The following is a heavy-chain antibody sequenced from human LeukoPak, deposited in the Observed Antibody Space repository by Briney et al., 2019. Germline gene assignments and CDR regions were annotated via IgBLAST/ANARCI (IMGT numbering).Heavy chain of an antibody. D-gene: IGHD2-2*02. CDR2: INHSGST. Sequence: SSETLSLTCAVYGGSFSGYYWSWIRQPPGKGLEWIGEINHSGSTNYNPSLKSRVTISVDTSKNQFSLKLSSVTAADTAVYYCARTRPDIVIVPAAISQRGYYYYYYYMGVWGKGTTVTVSS. V-gene: IGHV4-34*01. CDR1: GGSFSGYY. CDR3: ARTRPDIVIVPAAISQRGYYYYYYYMGV. J-gene: IGHJ6*03.